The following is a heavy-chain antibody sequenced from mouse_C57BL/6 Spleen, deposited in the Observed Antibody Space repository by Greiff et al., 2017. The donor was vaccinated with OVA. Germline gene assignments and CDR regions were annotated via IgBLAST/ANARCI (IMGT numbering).Heavy chain of an antibody. J-gene: IGHJ2*01. CDR1: GFSLTSYG. Sequence: QVQLKQSGPGLVQPSQSLSITCTVSGFSLTSYGVHWVRQSPGKGLEWLGVIWSGGSTDYNAAFISRLSISKDNSKSQVFFKMNSLQADDTAIYYCARNIGVLITTVVKEFYYFDYWGQGTTLSVSS. CDR3: ARNIGVLITTVVKEFYYFDY. CDR2: IWSGGST. V-gene: IGHV2-2*01. D-gene: IGHD1-1*01.